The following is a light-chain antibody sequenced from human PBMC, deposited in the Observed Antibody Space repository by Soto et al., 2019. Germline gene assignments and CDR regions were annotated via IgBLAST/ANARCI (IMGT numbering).Light chain of an antibody. CDR2: DVS. CDR1: SSDVGHYNY. CDR3: CSYTTTPSRV. J-gene: IGLJ1*01. V-gene: IGLV2-14*03. Sequence: QSALTQPASVSGSPGQSITISCTGTSSDVGHYNYVSWYQQHPGNAPKLMIYDVSIRPSGVSDRFSGSKSGNTASLTISGLQAEDEADYYCCSYTTTPSRVFGTGTKVTVL.